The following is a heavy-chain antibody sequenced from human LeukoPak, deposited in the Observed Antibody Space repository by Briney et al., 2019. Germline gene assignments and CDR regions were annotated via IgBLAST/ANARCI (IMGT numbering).Heavy chain of an antibody. CDR3: ARSARLMKGVVEVTALDD. D-gene: IGHD3-3*01. V-gene: IGHV3-48*04. Sequence: GGSLRLSCAASGFTFTSYWMSWVRQAPGKGLEWIAYLSSSGSAFSYADSVKGRFTIARDNAKNSVYLEMNSLRADDTAVYYCARSARLMKGVVEVTALDDWGQGTLVTVSS. J-gene: IGHJ4*02. CDR1: GFTFTSYW. CDR2: LSSSGSAF.